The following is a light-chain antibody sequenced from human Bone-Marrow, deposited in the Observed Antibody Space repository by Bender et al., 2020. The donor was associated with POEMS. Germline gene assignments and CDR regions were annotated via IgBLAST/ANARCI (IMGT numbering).Light chain of an antibody. CDR1: SGHTTYS. CDR2: VSSDGNQ. J-gene: IGLJ3*02. Sequence: QLVVTQSPSASASLGASVNLTCTLSSGHTTYSVAWHHHQPEKGPRFLVKVSSDGNQIKGDGIPDRFSGSNSGAARYLIIPSLKSEDEADYYCQTWNTDILLFGGETKLTVL. V-gene: IGLV4-69*01. CDR3: QTWNTDILL.